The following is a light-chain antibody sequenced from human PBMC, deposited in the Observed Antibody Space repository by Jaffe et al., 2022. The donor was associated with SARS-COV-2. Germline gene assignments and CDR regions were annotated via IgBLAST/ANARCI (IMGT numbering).Light chain of an antibody. V-gene: IGKV1-5*03. CDR3: QQYDTTSPT. J-gene: IGKJ1*01. CDR2: ESS. Sequence: DVQMTQSPSTLSASVGDRVTITCRASQSIRRWLAWYQQKPGKAPNLLIYESSSLESGVPSRFSGSGSGTEFTLTISSLQPDDSATYYCQQYDTTSPTFGRGTKVEIK. CDR1: QSIRRW.